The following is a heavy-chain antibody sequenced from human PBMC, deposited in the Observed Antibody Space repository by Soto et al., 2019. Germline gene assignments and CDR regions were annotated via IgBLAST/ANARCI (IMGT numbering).Heavy chain of an antibody. CDR1: GFTFSSYG. V-gene: IGHV3-33*01. D-gene: IGHD2-2*01. CDR2: IWYDGSNK. Sequence: GGSLRLSCAASGFTFSSYGMHWVRQAPGKGLEWVAVIWYDGSNKYYADSVKGRFTISRDNSKNTLYLQMSSLTSEDTAVYYCVLCTTTSCYGKFDYWGQGTLVTVSS. CDR3: VLCTTTSCYGKFDY. J-gene: IGHJ4*02.